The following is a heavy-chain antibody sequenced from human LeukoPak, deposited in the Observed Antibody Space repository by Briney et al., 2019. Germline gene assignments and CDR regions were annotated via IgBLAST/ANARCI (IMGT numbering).Heavy chain of an antibody. CDR3: ARDPSIVHFDY. Sequence: GSSVKVSCKASGGTFSSYAISWVRQAPGQGLEWMGGIIPIFGTANYAQKFQGRVTITTDESTSTAYMELRSLRSDDTAVYYCARDPSIVHFDYWGQGTLVTVSS. CDR1: GGTFSSYA. J-gene: IGHJ4*02. V-gene: IGHV1-69*05. CDR2: IIPIFGTA. D-gene: IGHD1-26*01.